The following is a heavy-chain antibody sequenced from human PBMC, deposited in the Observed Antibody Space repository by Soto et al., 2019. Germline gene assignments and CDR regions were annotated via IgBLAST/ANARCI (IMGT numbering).Heavy chain of an antibody. D-gene: IGHD3-3*01. CDR2: INHSGST. J-gene: IGHJ4*02. Sequence: PSETLSLTCAVYGGSFSGYYWSWIRQPPGKGLEWIGEINHSGSTNYNPSLKSRVTISVDTSKNQFSLKLSSVTAADTAVYYCARGRYDFWSGRTSYYFDYWGQGTLVTVSS. V-gene: IGHV4-34*01. CDR3: ARGRYDFWSGRTSYYFDY. CDR1: GGSFSGYY.